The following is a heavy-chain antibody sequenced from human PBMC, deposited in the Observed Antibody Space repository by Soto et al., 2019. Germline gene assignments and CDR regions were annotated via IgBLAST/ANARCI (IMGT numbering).Heavy chain of an antibody. V-gene: IGHV4-30-4*01. CDR1: GGSISDNF. CDR3: ARRNRVNPDAGGYYYYALDV. CDR2: IHYSGST. D-gene: IGHD2-21*01. Sequence: PSETLSLTCTVSGGSISDNFWTWIRQFPGKDLEWVGNIHYSGSTSYHPSLKSPVTISLATSKHPFSLRLSSVTAADTALYYCARRNRVNPDAGGYYYYALDVWGPGTTVTVSS. J-gene: IGHJ6*02.